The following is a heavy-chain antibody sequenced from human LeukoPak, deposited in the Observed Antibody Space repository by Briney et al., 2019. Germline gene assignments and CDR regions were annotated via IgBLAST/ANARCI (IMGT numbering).Heavy chain of an antibody. CDR3: ARVSGNIQIWPQPFGDGMDV. D-gene: IGHD5-18*01. Sequence: GGSLRLSCAASRLTFNSCVMAWVRQAPKKGLECVAAISSSGRKTYYADSVKGRFTISREDSKNTLYLQMNILRAEDTAIYYCARVSGNIQIWPQPFGDGMDVWGQGTTVTVSS. CDR1: RLTFNSCV. J-gene: IGHJ6*02. V-gene: IGHV3-23*01. CDR2: ISSSGRKT.